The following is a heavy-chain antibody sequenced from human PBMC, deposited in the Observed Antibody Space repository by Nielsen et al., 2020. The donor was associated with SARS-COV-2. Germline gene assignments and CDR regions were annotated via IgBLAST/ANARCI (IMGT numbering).Heavy chain of an antibody. CDR3: ARSTPYGTTWYGALDS. CDR2: LSGRGGT. J-gene: IGHJ4*02. D-gene: IGHD6-13*01. V-gene: IGHV3-23*01. CDR1: GFSFSGYA. Sequence: GGSLRLSCRASGFSFSGYAMSWVRQAPGKGLEWVSALSGRGGTHYADFVKGRFTTSTDTSRTTLYLQMTSLRVEDTAIYYCARSTPYGTTWYGALDSWGQGTLVSVSS.